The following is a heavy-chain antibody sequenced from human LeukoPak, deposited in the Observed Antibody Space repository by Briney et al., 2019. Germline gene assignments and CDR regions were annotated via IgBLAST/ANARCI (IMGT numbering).Heavy chain of an antibody. D-gene: IGHD6-13*01. CDR1: GFTFSSHA. CDR3: AKSLRGEYSSSWYTVDY. V-gene: IGHV3-23*01. J-gene: IGHJ4*02. Sequence: GGSLRLSCAASGFTFSSHAMSWVRQAPGKGLEWVSAISGSGGETYYAASVKGRFTISRDNSKNTLYLQMNSLRAEDTAVYYCAKSLRGEYSSSWYTVDYWGQGTLVTVSS. CDR2: ISGSGGET.